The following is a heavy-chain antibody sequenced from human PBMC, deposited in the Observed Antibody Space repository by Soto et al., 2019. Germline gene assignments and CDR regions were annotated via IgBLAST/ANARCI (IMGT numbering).Heavy chain of an antibody. D-gene: IGHD3-3*01. CDR3: ARKPDYDFWSGHRFDP. V-gene: IGHV1-8*01. J-gene: IGHJ5*02. CDR2: MNPNSGNT. Sequence: ASVKVSCKASGYTFTSYDINWVRQATGQGLEWMGWMNPNSGNTGYAQKFQGRVTMTRNTSISTAYMELSSLRSEDKAVYYCARKPDYDFWSGHRFDPWGQGTLVTVSS. CDR1: GYTFTSYD.